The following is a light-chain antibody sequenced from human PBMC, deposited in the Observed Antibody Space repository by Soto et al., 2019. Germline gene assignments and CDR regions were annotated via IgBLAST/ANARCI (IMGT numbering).Light chain of an antibody. CDR2: QDI. J-gene: IGLJ2*01. V-gene: IGLV6-57*04. Sequence: NFMLTQPHSVSGSPGKTVTISCTRSSGSIASRYVQWYQQRPGSAPTTVIYQDIRRPSGVPDRFSGSIDTSSNSASLDISGLKTEDEADHYCQSYDTSNHVVFGGGTKLTVL. CDR3: QSYDTSNHVV. CDR1: SGSIASRY.